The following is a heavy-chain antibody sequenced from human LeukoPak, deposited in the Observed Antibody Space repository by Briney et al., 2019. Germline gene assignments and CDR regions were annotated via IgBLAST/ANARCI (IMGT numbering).Heavy chain of an antibody. V-gene: IGHV3-30*02. J-gene: IGHJ4*02. D-gene: IGHD3-22*01. CDR1: GFTFSSYG. CDR2: IRYDGSNK. Sequence: GRSLRLSCAASGFTFSSYGMHCVRQAPGKGQEWVAFIRYDGSNKYYADSVKGRSTMSRDNSKNTLYLQMNSLRAEDTSVYYCAKGQAITIIVVVPEYFDYWGQGTLVTVSS. CDR3: AKGQAITIIVVVPEYFDY.